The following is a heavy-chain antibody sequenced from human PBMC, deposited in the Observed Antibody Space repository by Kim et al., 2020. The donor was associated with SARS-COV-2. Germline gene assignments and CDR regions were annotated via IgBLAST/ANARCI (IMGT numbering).Heavy chain of an antibody. D-gene: IGHD3-16*01. J-gene: IGHJ4*02. CDR1: GFTFSSYG. CDR2: ISYDGSNK. CDR3: AKGGGKLVDY. V-gene: IGHV3-30*18. Sequence: GGSLRLSCAASGFTFSSYGMHWVRQAPGKGLEWVAVISYDGSNKYYADSVKGRFTISRDNSKNTLYLQMNSLRAEDTAVYYCAKGGGKLVDYWGQGTLVTVSS.